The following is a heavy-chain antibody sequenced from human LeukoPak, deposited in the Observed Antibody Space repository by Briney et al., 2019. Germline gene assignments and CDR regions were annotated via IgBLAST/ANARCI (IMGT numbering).Heavy chain of an antibody. V-gene: IGHV1-69*01. D-gene: IGHD4-23*01. CDR3: ENAFMTTVVTAAFDI. CDR1: GGTFSSYA. CDR2: IIPIFGTE. J-gene: IGHJ3*02. Sequence: SVKVSCNTSGGTFSSYAISWVPQAPAQAREWRGDIIPIFGTENYAQMFRDSVPINAHESTSTAYMELSSLRSEDTAVYYCENAFMTTVVTAAFDIWGQGKMVTVSS.